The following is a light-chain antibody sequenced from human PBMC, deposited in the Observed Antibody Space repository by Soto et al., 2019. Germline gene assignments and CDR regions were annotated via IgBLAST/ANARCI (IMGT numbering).Light chain of an antibody. CDR3: QVWDSSSDHPGVV. V-gene: IGLV3-21*04. Sequence: SYELTQPPSVSVAPGKTARITCGGNNIGSKSVHWYQQKPGQAPVLVIYYDSDRPSGIPERFSGSNSGNTATLTISRVEAGDEADYYCQVWDSSSDHPGVVFVGGTKVTVL. J-gene: IGLJ2*01. CDR2: YDS. CDR1: NIGSKS.